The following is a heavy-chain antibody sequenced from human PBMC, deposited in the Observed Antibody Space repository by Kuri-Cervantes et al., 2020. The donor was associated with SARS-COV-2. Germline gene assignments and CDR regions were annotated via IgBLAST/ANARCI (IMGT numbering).Heavy chain of an antibody. J-gene: IGHJ6*02. V-gene: IGHV1-2*04. Sequence: ASVNVSCKASGYTFTGYYMHWVRQAPGQGLERMGWINPNSGGTNYAQKFQGWVTMTRDTSISTAYMELSRLRSDDTAVYYCARDRHPRRRYCSSTSCYGDYYYYGMDVWGQGTTVTVSS. CDR3: ARDRHPRRRYCSSTSCYGDYYYYGMDV. CDR2: INPNSGGT. D-gene: IGHD2-2*01. CDR1: GYTFTGYY.